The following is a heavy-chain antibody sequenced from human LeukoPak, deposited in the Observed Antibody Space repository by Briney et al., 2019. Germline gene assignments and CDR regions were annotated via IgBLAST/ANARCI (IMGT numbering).Heavy chain of an antibody. CDR1: GFTIGKSD. V-gene: IGHV3-74*01. CDR2: IASDGSST. J-gene: IGHJ4*02. D-gene: IGHD4-23*01. CDR3: ARGRPHGNDY. Sequence: PGGSLRLSCATSGFTIGKSDMAWVRQAPGKGLVWVLRIASDGSSTTYADSVKGRFSISRDNAKNTLYLQMNSLRVEDTAVYYCARGRPHGNDYWGQGTLVTVSS.